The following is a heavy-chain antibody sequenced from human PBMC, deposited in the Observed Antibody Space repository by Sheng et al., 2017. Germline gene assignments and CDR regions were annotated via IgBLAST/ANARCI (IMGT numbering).Heavy chain of an antibody. D-gene: IGHD3-10*01. CDR3: ARDRMVRGVLGSYYYYGMDV. CDR2: IWYDGSNK. V-gene: IGHV3-33*01. CDR1: GFTFSSYG. J-gene: IGHJ6*02. Sequence: QVQLVESGGGVVQPGRSLRLSCAASGFTFSSYGMHWVRQAPGKGLEWVAVIWYDGSNKYYADSVKGRFTISRDNSKNTLYLQMNSLRAEDTAVYYCARDRMVRGVLGSYYYYGMDVWGQGTTVTVSS.